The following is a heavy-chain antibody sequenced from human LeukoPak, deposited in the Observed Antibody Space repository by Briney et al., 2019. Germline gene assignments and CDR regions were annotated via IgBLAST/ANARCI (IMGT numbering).Heavy chain of an antibody. CDR3: ARLEIVVVAATQVARREYCFDY. V-gene: IGHV4-38-2*01. J-gene: IGHJ4*02. Sequence: SETLALTSAVSGYTISSGYYWGLIRQPQGKGLERIERIYHSGSTNYNPSLKSRVTISVDTSKIQFSLKLSSVTAADTAVYYCARLEIVVVAATQVARREYCFDYWGQGTLVTVSS. D-gene: IGHD2-15*01. CDR2: IYHSGST. CDR1: GYTISSGYY.